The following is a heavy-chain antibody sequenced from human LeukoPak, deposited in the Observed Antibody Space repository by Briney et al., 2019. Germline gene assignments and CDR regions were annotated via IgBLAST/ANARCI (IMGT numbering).Heavy chain of an antibody. CDR3: ARGSGLGYSSAFDI. D-gene: IGHD5-18*01. CDR2: IYSGGST. V-gene: IGHV3-66*01. CDR1: GFIVSSNY. J-gene: IGHJ3*02. Sequence: GGSLRLSCAASGFIVSSNYMSWVRQAPGKGLEWVSVIYSGGSTYYADSVKGRFTISRDNSKNTLYLQMNSLRAEDTAVYYCARGSGLGYSSAFDIWGQGTMVTVSS.